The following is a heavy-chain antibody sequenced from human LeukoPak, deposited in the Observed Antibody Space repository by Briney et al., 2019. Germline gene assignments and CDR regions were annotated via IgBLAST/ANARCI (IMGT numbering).Heavy chain of an antibody. CDR1: GFTFSNYP. D-gene: IGHD6-19*01. Sequence: QPGGSLRLSCVASGFTFSNYPMSWVRQAPTKGLEWVSAINSDGGTYYADSVEGRFTISRDSSKNTLYLQMNSLESEDTAVYYCAKDRWGAVASFDYWGQGTLVTVSS. J-gene: IGHJ4*02. CDR2: INSDGGT. CDR3: AKDRWGAVASFDY. V-gene: IGHV3-23*01.